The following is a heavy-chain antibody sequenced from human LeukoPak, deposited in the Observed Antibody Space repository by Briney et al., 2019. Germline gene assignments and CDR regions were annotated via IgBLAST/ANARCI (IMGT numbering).Heavy chain of an antibody. CDR3: ARHSSTSWHHYYYYMDV. CDR2: ISWNSGSI. CDR1: GFTFDDYA. D-gene: IGHD2-2*01. V-gene: IGHV3-9*01. Sequence: GGSLRLSCAASGFTFDDYAMHWVRQAPGKGLEWVSGISWNSGSIGYADSVKGRFTISRDNAKNSLYLQMNSLRAEDTAVYYSARHSSTSWHHYYYYMDVWGKGTTVTVSS. J-gene: IGHJ6*03.